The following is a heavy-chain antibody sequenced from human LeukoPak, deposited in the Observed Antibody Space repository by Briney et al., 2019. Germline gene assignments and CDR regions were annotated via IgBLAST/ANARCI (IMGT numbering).Heavy chain of an antibody. Sequence: ASVKVSCKASGYTFTSYGISWVRQAPGQGLEWMGWISAYNGNTNYAQKLQGRVTMTTDTSTSTAYMELRSLRSDDTAVYYCASPEGYSNYYYGMDVWGQGTTVTVSS. CDR2: ISAYNGNT. V-gene: IGHV1-18*01. D-gene: IGHD4-11*01. CDR1: GYTFTSYG. CDR3: ASPEGYSNYYYGMDV. J-gene: IGHJ6*02.